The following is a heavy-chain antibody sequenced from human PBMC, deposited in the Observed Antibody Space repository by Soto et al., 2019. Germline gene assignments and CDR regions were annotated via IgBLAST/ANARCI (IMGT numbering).Heavy chain of an antibody. CDR1: GFTFYNYA. V-gene: IGHV3-23*01. D-gene: IGHD2-2*01. J-gene: IGHJ6*02. CDR2: ISGIGDST. Sequence: PGGSLRLSCGASGFTFYNYAMSWVRQAPGKGLEWVSAISGIGDSTYYADSVKGRFTISRDNSKSTPYVQMNSLRAEDTAIYYCAKAGYCSSTSCYGYYYYGLDVWGQGTTVTVSS. CDR3: AKAGYCSSTSCYGYYYYGLDV.